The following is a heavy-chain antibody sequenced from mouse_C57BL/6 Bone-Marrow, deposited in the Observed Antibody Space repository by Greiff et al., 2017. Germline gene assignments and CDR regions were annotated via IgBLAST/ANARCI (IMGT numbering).Heavy chain of an antibody. CDR2: INPSTGGT. CDR3: ARGFTTVVEWYFDV. Sequence: VQLQQSGPELVKPGASVKISCKASGYSFTGYYMNWVKQSPEKSLEWIGEINPSTGGTTYNQKFKAKATLTVAKSSSTAYMQLKSLTSEDSAVYYCARGFTTVVEWYFDVWGTGTTVTVSS. V-gene: IGHV1-42*01. CDR1: GYSFTGYY. D-gene: IGHD1-1*01. J-gene: IGHJ1*03.